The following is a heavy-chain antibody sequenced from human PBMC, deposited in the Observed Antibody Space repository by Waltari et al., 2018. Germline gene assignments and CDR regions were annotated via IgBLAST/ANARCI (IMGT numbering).Heavy chain of an antibody. CDR2: VYGGGRT. Sequence: QLQLQESGPGLAKPSGTLSLTCAVSGDSMSSAYWWSWVRQPPGKGLEWIGQVYGGGRTNYNPSFASRVTVALDTYNKQFSLTVTSATAADTAVYYCARDRGRGLYLDSWGPGLLVTVSP. V-gene: IGHV4-4*02. D-gene: IGHD2-15*01. CDR3: ARDRGRGLYLDS. J-gene: IGHJ4*02. CDR1: GDSMSSAYW.